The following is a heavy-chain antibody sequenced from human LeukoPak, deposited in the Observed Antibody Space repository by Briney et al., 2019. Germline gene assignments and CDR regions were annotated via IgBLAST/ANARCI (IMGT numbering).Heavy chain of an antibody. CDR3: ARWGYYGSGSYPNWFDP. Sequence: SETLSLTCTVSGGSISSYYWSWIRQPPGKGLEWIGYIYYSGSTSYNPSLKSRVTISVDTSKNQFSLKLSSVTAADTAVYYCARWGYYGSGSYPNWFDPWGQGTLVTVSS. V-gene: IGHV4-59*08. D-gene: IGHD3-10*01. CDR1: GGSISSYY. CDR2: IYYSGST. J-gene: IGHJ5*02.